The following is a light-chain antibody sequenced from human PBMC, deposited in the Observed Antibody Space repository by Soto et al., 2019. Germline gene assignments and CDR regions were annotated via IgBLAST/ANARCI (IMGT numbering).Light chain of an antibody. CDR2: EVS. Sequence: QSPLNQPASVSGSPGQSITISCIGTISDVGVYDYVSWYQHHPGKAPKLLIYEVSNRPSGVSNRFSGSKSGNTASLTISGLQAEDEADYYCSSYTNSSPYVFGTGTKVTV. CDR3: SSYTNSSPYV. J-gene: IGLJ1*01. V-gene: IGLV2-14*01. CDR1: ISDVGVYDY.